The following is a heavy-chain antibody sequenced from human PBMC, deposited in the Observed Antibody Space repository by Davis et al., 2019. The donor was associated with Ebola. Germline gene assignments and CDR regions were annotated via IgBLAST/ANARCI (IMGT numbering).Heavy chain of an antibody. V-gene: IGHV3-23*01. Sequence: GESLKISCAASGFTFRSYAMSWVRQAPRKGLEWVSAVSGDGTTYSADPVKGRFTISRDNSKNTLYLQMHSLRAEDTAVYYCAKVYFRLQLDYWGQGSLVTVSS. CDR1: GFTFRSYA. J-gene: IGHJ4*02. CDR3: AKVYFRLQLDY. CDR2: VSGDGTT. D-gene: IGHD2-15*01.